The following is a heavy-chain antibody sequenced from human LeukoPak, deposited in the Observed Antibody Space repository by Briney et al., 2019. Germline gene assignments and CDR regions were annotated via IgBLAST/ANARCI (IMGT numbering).Heavy chain of an antibody. J-gene: IGHJ4*02. V-gene: IGHV4-59*08. CDR1: GGSISSYY. D-gene: IGHD4-11*01. CDR2: IYHSGST. Sequence: PSEALSLTCTVSGGSISSYYWSWIRQPPGKGLEWIGSIYHSGSTYYNPSLKSRVTISVDTSKNQFSLKLSSVTAADTAVYYCARHVYSNYYFDYWGQGTLVTVSS. CDR3: ARHVYSNYYFDY.